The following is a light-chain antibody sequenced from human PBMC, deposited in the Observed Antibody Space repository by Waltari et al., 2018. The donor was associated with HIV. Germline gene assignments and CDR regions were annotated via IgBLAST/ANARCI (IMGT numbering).Light chain of an antibody. Sequence: QSALTQSPSASGSPGQSVNISCTGANGDISDYNYVSWYQQHSDRPPKLIIFEVTKRHSVVPDRFSGSKSGNTASLFVSGLQPEDEATYFCSSFAGTHKLFGGGTKLTVL. J-gene: IGLJ2*01. V-gene: IGLV2-8*01. CDR2: EVT. CDR1: NGDISDYNY. CDR3: SSFAGTHKL.